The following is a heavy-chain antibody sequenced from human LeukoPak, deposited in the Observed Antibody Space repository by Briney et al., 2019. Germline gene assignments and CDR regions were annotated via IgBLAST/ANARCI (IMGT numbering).Heavy chain of an antibody. V-gene: IGHV1-2*02. Sequence: AASVKVSCKASGYTFTGYYMHWVRQAPGQGLEWMGWINPNSGGTNYAQKFQGRVTMTRDTSISTAYMELSRLRSDDTAVYYCARGFLEWLSLFYFGYWGQGTLVTVSS. D-gene: IGHD3-3*01. CDR2: INPNSGGT. CDR1: GYTFTGYY. J-gene: IGHJ4*02. CDR3: ARGFLEWLSLFYFGY.